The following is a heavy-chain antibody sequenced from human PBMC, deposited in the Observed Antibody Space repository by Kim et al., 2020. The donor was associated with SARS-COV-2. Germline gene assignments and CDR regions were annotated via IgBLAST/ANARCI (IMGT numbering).Heavy chain of an antibody. Sequence: GGSLRLSCAASGFTFDDYAMHWVRQAPGKGLEWVSGISWNSGSIGYADSVKGRFTISRDNVKNSLYLQMNSLRAEDTALYYCAKDKDEDYYGSGSYSHHHAFDIWGQGTMVTVSS. V-gene: IGHV3-9*01. CDR3: AKDKDEDYYGSGSYSHHHAFDI. CDR2: ISWNSGSI. J-gene: IGHJ3*02. D-gene: IGHD3-10*01. CDR1: GFTFDDYA.